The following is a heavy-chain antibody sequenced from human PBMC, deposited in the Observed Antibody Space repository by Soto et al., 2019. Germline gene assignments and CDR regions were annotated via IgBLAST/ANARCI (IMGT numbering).Heavy chain of an antibody. J-gene: IGHJ4*02. CDR3: ARASVSGRRFDY. V-gene: IGHV1-46*03. D-gene: IGHD6-19*01. Sequence: ASVKVSCKASGYTLSSYYMHWVRQAPGQGLEWMGIINTSGGSTTYAQKFQGRVTMTRDTSTSTVYMELSSLTSEDTAVYYCARASVSGRRFDYWSEGTLVTVSS. CDR1: GYTLSSYY. CDR2: INTSGGST.